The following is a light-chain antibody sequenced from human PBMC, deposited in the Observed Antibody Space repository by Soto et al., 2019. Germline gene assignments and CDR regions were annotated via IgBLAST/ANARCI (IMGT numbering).Light chain of an antibody. J-gene: IGKJ4*01. CDR3: QLINSF. V-gene: IGKV1-9*01. Sequence: DIQLTQSPSLLSASVGDRVTITCRASQTISKFLSWYQQKPGKAPKPLIYAASTLQDGVPSRFSGSGSGTEFTLTISSLQPEDFATYYCQLINSFFGGGTRVEI. CDR2: AAS. CDR1: QTISKF.